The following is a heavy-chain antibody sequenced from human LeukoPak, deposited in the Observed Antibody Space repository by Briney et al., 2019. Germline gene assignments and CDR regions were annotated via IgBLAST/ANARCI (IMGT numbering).Heavy chain of an antibody. CDR1: GGSISSGPYY. V-gene: IGHV4-31*03. CDR3: ARHVEGVRFTTFLAY. J-gene: IGHJ4*02. CDR2: ITYSGNT. Sequence: PSETLSLTCTVSGGSISSGPYYWIWIRQHPGKGLEWIGYITYSGNTYYYPALNRRVTVSLDTSKTQFSLKLNSVTAADTAVYYCARHVEGVRFTTFLAYWGQGTLVTVSS. D-gene: IGHD3-9*01.